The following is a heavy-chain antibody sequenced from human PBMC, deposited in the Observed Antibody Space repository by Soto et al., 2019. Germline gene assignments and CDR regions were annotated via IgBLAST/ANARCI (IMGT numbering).Heavy chain of an antibody. CDR2: ISGSGGST. CDR1: GFTFSSYA. V-gene: IGHV3-23*01. D-gene: IGHD6-19*01. Sequence: RLSCAASGFTFSSYAMSWVRQAPGKGLEWVSAISGSGGSTYYADSVKGRFTISRDNSKNTLYLQMNSLRAEDTAVYYCAKFGSGWYTVGYFDLWGRGTLVTVSS. J-gene: IGHJ2*01. CDR3: AKFGSGWYTVGYFDL.